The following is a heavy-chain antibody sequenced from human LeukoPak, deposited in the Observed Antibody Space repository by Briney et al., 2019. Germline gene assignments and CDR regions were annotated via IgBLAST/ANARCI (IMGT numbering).Heavy chain of an antibody. J-gene: IGHJ4*02. Sequence: GGSLRLSCAASGFTFSDYYMSWIRQAPGKGLEWVSYISSSGSTIYYAYSVKRRFTISRDNAKNSLYLQMNSLRAEDTAVYYCASVGSRSAAGMYYFDYWGQGTLVTVSS. D-gene: IGHD6-13*01. CDR2: ISSSGSTI. CDR3: ASVGSRSAAGMYYFDY. V-gene: IGHV3-11*01. CDR1: GFTFSDYY.